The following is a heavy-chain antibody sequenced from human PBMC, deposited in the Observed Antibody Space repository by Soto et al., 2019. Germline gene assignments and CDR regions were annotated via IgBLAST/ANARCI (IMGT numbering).Heavy chain of an antibody. CDR2: ISGSGGST. J-gene: IGHJ4*02. CDR1: GFTFSSYA. Sequence: GGSLRLSCAASGFTFSSYAMSWVRQAPGKGLEWVSAISGSGGSTYYADSVKGRFTISRDNSKNTLYLQMNILRAEDTAVYYCAKTPDIVATITEGGFDYWGQGTLVTVSS. V-gene: IGHV3-23*01. D-gene: IGHD5-12*01. CDR3: AKTPDIVATITEGGFDY.